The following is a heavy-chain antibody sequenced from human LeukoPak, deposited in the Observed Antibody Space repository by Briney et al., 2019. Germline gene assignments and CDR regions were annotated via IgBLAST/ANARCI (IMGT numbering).Heavy chain of an antibody. D-gene: IGHD6-13*01. J-gene: IGHJ4*02. V-gene: IGHV3-30-3*01. CDR1: GFTFSSYA. CDR2: ISYDGSNK. CDR3: AKDIAIAAAAVFDY. Sequence: PGGSLRLSCAASGFTFSSYAMHWVRQAPGKGLEWVAVISYDGSNKYYADSVKGRFTISRDNSKNTLYLQMNSLRAEDTAVYYCAKDIAIAAAAVFDYWGQGTLVTVSS.